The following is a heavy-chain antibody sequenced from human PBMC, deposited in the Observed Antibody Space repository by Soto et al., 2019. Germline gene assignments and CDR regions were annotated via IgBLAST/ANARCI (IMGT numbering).Heavy chain of an antibody. CDR2: IYPGDSNT. D-gene: IGHD3-22*01. V-gene: IGHV5-51*01. CDR1: GYNFNIYW. Sequence: PGESLKISCKGSGYNFNIYWIGWVRQMPGKGLEWMGMIYPGDSNTRYSPSFQGQVTISADKSISTAYLQWSSLEASDTAIYYCAKAGVMGGYYRYYYYYYGMDVWGQGTTVTVSS. J-gene: IGHJ6*02. CDR3: AKAGVMGGYYRYYYYYYGMDV.